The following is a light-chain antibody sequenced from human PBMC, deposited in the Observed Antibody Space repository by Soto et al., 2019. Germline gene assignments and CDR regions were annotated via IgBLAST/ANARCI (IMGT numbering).Light chain of an antibody. CDR1: QSVSSN. Sequence: TLALSPGERATPSCSASQSVSSNLAWYQQKPGQSPRLLIYGASTRATGIPARFSGSGSGTEFTLTISSLQSEDFEVYYCQQYNNWPITFGQGTRREIK. CDR2: GAS. J-gene: IGKJ5*01. V-gene: IGKV3-15*01. CDR3: QQYNNWPIT.